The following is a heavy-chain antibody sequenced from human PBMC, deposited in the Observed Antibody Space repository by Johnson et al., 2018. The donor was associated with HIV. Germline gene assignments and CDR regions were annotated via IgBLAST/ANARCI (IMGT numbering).Heavy chain of an antibody. CDR2: ISYDGSNK. J-gene: IGHJ3*02. D-gene: IGHD3-22*01. V-gene: IGHV3-30-3*01. Sequence: QVQLVESGGGVVQPGRSLRLSCAASGFTFSSYAMHWVRPAPGKGLEWVAVISYDGSNKYYADSVKGRFTISRDNSKNTLYLQMNSLRAEDTAVYYCARDRYYDSSGSHAFDIWGQGTMVTVSS. CDR1: GFTFSSYA. CDR3: ARDRYYDSSGSHAFDI.